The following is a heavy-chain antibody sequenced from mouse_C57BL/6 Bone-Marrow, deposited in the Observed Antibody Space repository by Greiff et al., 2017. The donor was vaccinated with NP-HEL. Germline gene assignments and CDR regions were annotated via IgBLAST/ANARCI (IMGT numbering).Heavy chain of an antibody. Sequence: QVQLQQPGAELVKPGASVKMSCKASGYTFTSYWITWVKQRPGQGLEWIGDIYPGSGSTNYNEKFKSKATLTVDTSSSTAYMQLSSLTSEDSAVYYCASEDGSGWYFDAWGTGTTVTVSS. J-gene: IGHJ1*03. CDR3: ASEDGSGWYFDA. CDR2: IYPGSGST. CDR1: GYTFTSYW. D-gene: IGHD1-1*01. V-gene: IGHV1-55*01.